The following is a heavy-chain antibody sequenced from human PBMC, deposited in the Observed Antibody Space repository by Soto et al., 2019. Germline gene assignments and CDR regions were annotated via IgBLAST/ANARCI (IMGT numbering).Heavy chain of an antibody. CDR2: IYSGGYT. Sequence: GGTLRLSCAVSGFTVINNYMSWVRQAPGKGLEGVSVIYSGGYTAYGDSVRGRFTISRDNSKKTLYLQTSSLRADDSAVYFCARGSKDSYPGSRIFDFWGRGTRVTVSS. V-gene: IGHV3-53*01. J-gene: IGHJ4*02. CDR1: GFTVINNY. CDR3: ARGSKDSYPGSRIFDF. D-gene: IGHD3-10*01.